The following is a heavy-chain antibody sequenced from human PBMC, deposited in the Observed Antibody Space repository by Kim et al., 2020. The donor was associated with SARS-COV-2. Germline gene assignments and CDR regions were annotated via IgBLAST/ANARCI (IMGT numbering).Heavy chain of an antibody. CDR2: ITYDGSNK. J-gene: IGHJ4*02. V-gene: IGHV3-30-3*01. CDR1: GFTFSNYA. D-gene: IGHD1-26*01. Sequence: GGSLRLSCAASGFTFSNYAMHWVRQAPGKGLEWVAVITYDGSNKYYADSVKGRFTISRDNSKNTLYLQMNSLRAEDTAVYYCARPKSGSYYADLDYWGQGTLVTVSS. CDR3: ARPKSGSYYADLDY.